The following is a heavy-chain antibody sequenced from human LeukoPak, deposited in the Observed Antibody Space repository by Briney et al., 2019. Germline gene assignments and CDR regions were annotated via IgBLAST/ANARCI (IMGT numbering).Heavy chain of an antibody. CDR3: ARRYDDLGSPLND. D-gene: IGHD3-10*01. CDR2: INHSGNT. V-gene: IGHV4-34*01. J-gene: IGHJ4*02. Sequence: KSSETLSLTCAVYGGSFSGYFWSWIRHPPGKGLDWIAEINHSGNTTYNPSLKSRATISVDTSKSQFSMKLSSVTAADTAVYYCARRYDDLGSPLNDWGRGTLVTVSS. CDR1: GGSFSGYF.